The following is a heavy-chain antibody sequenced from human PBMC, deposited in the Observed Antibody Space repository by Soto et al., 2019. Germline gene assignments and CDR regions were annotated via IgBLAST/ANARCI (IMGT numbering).Heavy chain of an antibody. D-gene: IGHD3-16*01. J-gene: IGHJ5*02. V-gene: IGHV3-23*01. Sequence: EVQLLESGGGLVQPGGSLRLSCAASGFTFSSYAMSWVRQAPGKWLEWVSAISGSGGSTYYADSVKGRFTISRDNYKNTLYLQMNSLRAEDTAVYYCAKGPMITFGGVIVHWGQGSLVTVSS. CDR1: GFTFSSYA. CDR3: AKGPMITFGGVIVH. CDR2: ISGSGGST.